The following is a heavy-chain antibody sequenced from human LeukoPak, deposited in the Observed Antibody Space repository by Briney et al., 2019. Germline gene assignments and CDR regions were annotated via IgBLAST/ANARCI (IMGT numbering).Heavy chain of an antibody. CDR2: IYASGST. CDR1: GASMSTNY. V-gene: IGHV4-4*07. Sequence: PSETLSLTCTVSGASMSTNYWSWIRQPAGKGLEWIGRIYASGSTDYNPSLRSRVTISLDKSKNQFSLHVNCVTAADTAVYYCARGTSGDYWGQGTLVTVSS. D-gene: IGHD3-10*01. CDR3: ARGTSGDY. J-gene: IGHJ4*02.